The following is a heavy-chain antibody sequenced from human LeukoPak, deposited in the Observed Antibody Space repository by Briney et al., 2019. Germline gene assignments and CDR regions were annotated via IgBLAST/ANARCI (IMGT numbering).Heavy chain of an antibody. V-gene: IGHV3-53*01. CDR3: ATSPASSCLDY. D-gene: IGHD6-13*01. J-gene: IGHJ4*02. CDR2: VYTGGST. Sequence: GGSLRLSCAASGFTFSGYAMSWVRQAPGKGLEWISVVYTGGSTYYADSVKGRFTISRDNSKNTLYLQMNSLRAEDTAVYYCATSPASSCLDYWGQGTLVTVSS. CDR1: GFTFSGYA.